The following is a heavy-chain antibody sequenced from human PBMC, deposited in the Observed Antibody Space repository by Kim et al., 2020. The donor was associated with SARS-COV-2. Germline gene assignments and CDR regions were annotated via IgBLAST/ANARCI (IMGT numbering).Heavy chain of an antibody. CDR3: ARDPDLGCKSFFHD. V-gene: IGHV3-74*01. CDR1: GFTLSSYW. CDR2: INSYGRIK. D-gene: IGHD3-10*01. J-gene: IGHJ1*01. Sequence: GGSLRLSCAASGFTLSSYWMHWVRQAPGKGLVWVSRINSYGRIKTYADSVKGRFTISRDNARNALYLEMNSLRSEDTAVYYCARDPDLGCKSFFHDWGQG.